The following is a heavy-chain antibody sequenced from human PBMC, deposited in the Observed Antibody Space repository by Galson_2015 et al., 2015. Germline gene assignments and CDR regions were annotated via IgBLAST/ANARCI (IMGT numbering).Heavy chain of an antibody. CDR3: ARSGGRMVRGIDY. V-gene: IGHV1-3*04. Sequence: SVKVSCKASGYTLTSYAMHWVRQAPGQRLEWMGWINTGNGNTKYSQKFQGRVTITRDTSASTAYMELSSLRSEDTAVYYCARSGGRMVRGIDYWGQGTLVTVSS. D-gene: IGHD3-10*01. CDR1: GYTLTSYA. CDR2: INTGNGNT. J-gene: IGHJ4*02.